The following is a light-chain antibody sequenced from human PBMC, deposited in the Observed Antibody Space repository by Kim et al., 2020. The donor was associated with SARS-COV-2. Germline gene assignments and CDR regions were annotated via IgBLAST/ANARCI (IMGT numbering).Light chain of an antibody. Sequence: QSALTQPASVYGSPGQSITISCTGTSSDVGSYNLVSWYQQHPGKAPKLMIYEGSKRPSGVSNRFSGSKSTNTASLTISGLQAEDEADYYCCSYAGSSTVVFGGGTQLTVL. V-gene: IGLV2-23*01. J-gene: IGLJ2*01. CDR1: SSDVGSYNL. CDR3: CSYAGSSTVV. CDR2: EGS.